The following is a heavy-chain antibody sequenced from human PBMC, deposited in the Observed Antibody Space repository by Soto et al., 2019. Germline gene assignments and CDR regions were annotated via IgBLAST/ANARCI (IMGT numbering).Heavy chain of an antibody. CDR3: ARSVAGNDY. V-gene: IGHV4-34*01. D-gene: IGHD6-19*01. CDR2: INQSGRT. CDR1: GGSFSGYY. J-gene: IGHJ4*02. Sequence: QVQLQQWGAGLLKPSETLSLTCAVYGGSFSGYYWSWIRQPPGKGLEWIGEINQSGRTNYNPSLKSRVTISVDTSKNQFSLKLSSVTAADTAVYYCARSVAGNDYWGQGTLVTVSS.